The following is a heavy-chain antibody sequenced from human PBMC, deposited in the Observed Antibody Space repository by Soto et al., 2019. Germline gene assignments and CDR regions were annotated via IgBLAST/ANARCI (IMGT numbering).Heavy chain of an antibody. Sequence: GESLKISCKGSGYSFAGYWITWVRQKPGKGLEWMGRIDPRDSQTYYSTSFRGHVTISVTKSITTVFLQWSSLRASDTAMYYCARQIYDSDTGPNFQYYFDSWGQGTPVTVSS. D-gene: IGHD3-22*01. CDR1: GYSFAGYW. J-gene: IGHJ4*02. V-gene: IGHV5-10-1*01. CDR3: ARQIYDSDTGPNFQYYFDS. CDR2: IDPRDSQT.